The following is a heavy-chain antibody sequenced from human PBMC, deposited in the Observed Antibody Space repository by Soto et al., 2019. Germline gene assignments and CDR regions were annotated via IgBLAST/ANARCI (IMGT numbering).Heavy chain of an antibody. CDR2: IDCGGST. Sequence: DVQLLESGGGLVQPGGSLRLSCAGSGFTISTQAIIWVRQGPGKGLEWVSGIDCGGSTYYANSVKGRFTISRDHYKNALYLQRNSLRVEDTAVSYCEKEGYVWGVFWGQGTLVSGS. V-gene: IGHV3-23*01. J-gene: IGHJ4*02. D-gene: IGHD3-16*01. CDR3: EKEGYVWGVF. CDR1: GFTISTQA.